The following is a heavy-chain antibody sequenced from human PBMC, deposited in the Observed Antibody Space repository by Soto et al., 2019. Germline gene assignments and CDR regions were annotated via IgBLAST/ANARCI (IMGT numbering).Heavy chain of an antibody. CDR1: GFTFSSYG. CDR2: IWYDGSNK. CDR3: ARDLEIAARPTLHYYYYYGMDV. J-gene: IGHJ6*02. V-gene: IGHV3-33*01. D-gene: IGHD6-6*01. Sequence: GGSLRLSCAASGFTFSSYGMHWVRQAPGKGLEWVAVIWYDGSNKYYADSVKGRFTISRDNSKNTLYLQMNSLRAEDTAVKYWARDLEIAARPTLHYYYYYGMDVWGQGTTVTVSS.